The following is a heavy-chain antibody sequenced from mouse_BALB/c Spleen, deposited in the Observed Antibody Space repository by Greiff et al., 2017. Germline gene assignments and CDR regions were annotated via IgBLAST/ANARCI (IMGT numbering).Heavy chain of an antibody. Sequence: EVQRVESGGGLVQPGGSRKLSCAASGFTFSSFGMHWVRQAPEKGLEWVAYISSGSSTIYYADTVKGRFTISRDNPKNTLFLQMTSLRSEDTAMYYCARSSDGYFYYYAMDYWGQGTSVTVSS. CDR2: ISSGSSTI. V-gene: IGHV5-17*02. CDR3: ARSSDGYFYYYAMDY. CDR1: GFTFSSFG. D-gene: IGHD2-3*01. J-gene: IGHJ4*01.